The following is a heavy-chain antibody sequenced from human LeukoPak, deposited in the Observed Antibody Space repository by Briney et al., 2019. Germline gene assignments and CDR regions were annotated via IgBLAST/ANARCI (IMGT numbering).Heavy chain of an antibody. CDR3: ARYSGSYEVNYYYYYGMDV. Sequence: GGSLRLSCVGSGFTFSSDAMTWVRQTPGKGLEWLSYISGSGDRTHYADSVRGRFAISRDNSKNTLFLQMNSLGAEDTALYYCARYSGSYEVNYYYYYGMDVWGQGTTVTVSS. D-gene: IGHD1-26*01. J-gene: IGHJ6*02. V-gene: IGHV3-23*01. CDR1: GFTFSSDA. CDR2: ISGSGDRT.